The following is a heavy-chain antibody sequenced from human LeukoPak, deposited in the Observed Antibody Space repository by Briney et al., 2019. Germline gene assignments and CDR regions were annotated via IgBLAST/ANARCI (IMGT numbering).Heavy chain of an antibody. CDR2: ISYDGSNK. J-gene: IGHJ4*02. CDR1: GFTFGSYA. Sequence: GRSLRLSCAASGFTFGSYAMHWVRQAPGKGLEWVAVISYDGSNKYYADCVEGRFTISRDNSKNTLYLQLSSLRAEDTAVYYCVRDRPPYYDFWSGLDYWGQGTLVTVSS. V-gene: IGHV3-30-3*01. CDR3: VRDRPPYYDFWSGLDY. D-gene: IGHD3-3*01.